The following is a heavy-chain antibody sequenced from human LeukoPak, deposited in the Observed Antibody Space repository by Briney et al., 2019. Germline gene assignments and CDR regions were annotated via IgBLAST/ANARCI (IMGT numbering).Heavy chain of an antibody. Sequence: ASVKVSCKASGGTFSSYAISWVRQAPGQGLEWMGWINPNSGGTNYAQKFQGRVTMTRDTSISTAYMELSRLRSDDTAVYYCARDKLERCSGGSCYSGYYYYGMDVWGQGTTVTVSS. J-gene: IGHJ6*02. V-gene: IGHV1-2*02. CDR1: GGTFSSYA. CDR3: ARDKLERCSGGSCYSGYYYYGMDV. CDR2: INPNSGGT. D-gene: IGHD2-15*01.